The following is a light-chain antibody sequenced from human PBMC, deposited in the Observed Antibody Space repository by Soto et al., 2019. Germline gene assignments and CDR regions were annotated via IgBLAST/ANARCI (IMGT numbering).Light chain of an antibody. CDR2: GAS. CDR3: QQYNTGPEYT. CDR1: HSVGNS. V-gene: IGKV3-15*01. Sequence: TQCPGNQYVSPGEGVTLSCRSSHSVGNSLAWYQQKPGQAPRLLIFGASTRVTGIPARFSGSGSGTEFTLTITSLQSEDFAVYYCQQYNTGPEYTFGQGTKVDI. J-gene: IGKJ2*01.